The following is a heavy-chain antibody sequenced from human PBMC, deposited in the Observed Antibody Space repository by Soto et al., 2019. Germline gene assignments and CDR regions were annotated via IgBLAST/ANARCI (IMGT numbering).Heavy chain of an antibody. CDR2: ISYDGSNK. D-gene: IGHD6-19*01. CDR1: GFTFSSYG. V-gene: IGHV3-30*18. Sequence: GGSLRLSCAASGFTFSSYGMHWVRQAPGKGLEWVAVISYDGSNKYYADSVKGRFTISRDNSKNTLYLQMNSLRAEDTAVYYCAKVAAVAGKGGANWFDPWGQGTLVTVSS. J-gene: IGHJ5*02. CDR3: AKVAAVAGKGGANWFDP.